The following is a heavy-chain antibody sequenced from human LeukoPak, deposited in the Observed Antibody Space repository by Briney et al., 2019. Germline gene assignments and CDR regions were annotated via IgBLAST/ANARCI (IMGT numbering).Heavy chain of an antibody. J-gene: IGHJ3*02. Sequence: LRLSCAASGFTFSSYWMRLVRQAPGKGLEWVAVIWSDGNNRFYADSVKGRFTFSRDDSKNTLSLQMNSLRAEDTAVYYCVKERSPFDAFDIWGQGTMVTVSS. CDR1: GFTFSSYW. V-gene: IGHV3-33*06. CDR3: VKERSPFDAFDI. CDR2: IWSDGNNR.